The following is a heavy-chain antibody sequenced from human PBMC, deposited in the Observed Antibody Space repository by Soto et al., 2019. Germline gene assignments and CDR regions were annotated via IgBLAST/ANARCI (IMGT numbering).Heavy chain of an antibody. D-gene: IGHD6-13*01. CDR2: IYYSGST. CDR3: ARETSSSWGYAFDI. Sequence: QVQLQESGPGLVKPSQTLSLTCTVSGGSISSGGYYWSWIRQHPGKGLEWIGYIYYSGSTYYNPSLKSRVTISVDTSKNQFSLKLSSVTAADTAVYYCARETSSSWGYAFDIWGQGTMVTVSP. J-gene: IGHJ3*02. V-gene: IGHV4-31*03. CDR1: GGSISSGGYY.